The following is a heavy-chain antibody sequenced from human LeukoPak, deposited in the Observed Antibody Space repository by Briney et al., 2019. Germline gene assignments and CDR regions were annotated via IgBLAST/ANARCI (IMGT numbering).Heavy chain of an antibody. D-gene: IGHD2-15*01. CDR3: ARVVTDCSDGNCY. V-gene: IGHV1-18*01. CDR1: GYTFTTFG. Sequence: EASVKVSCKASGYTFTTFGITWVRQAPGQGLEWMGWISTYNGNTNYAQNLQGRVTMTTDTSTSTAYMELRSLTSDDTAVYYCARVVTDCSDGNCYWGQGTLVTVSS. J-gene: IGHJ4*02. CDR2: ISTYNGNT.